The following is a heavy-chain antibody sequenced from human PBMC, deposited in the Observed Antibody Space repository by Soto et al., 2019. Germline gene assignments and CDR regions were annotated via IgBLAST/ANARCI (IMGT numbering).Heavy chain of an antibody. V-gene: IGHV3-48*02. D-gene: IGHD3-10*01. CDR1: GFTFSSYS. Sequence: EVQLVESGGGLVQPGGSLRLSCAASGFTFSSYSMNWVRQAPGKGLEWVSYISSSSSTIYYADSVKGRFTISRDNAKNSLYLQLNSLRDEDTDVYYCARPLVRGVIKALDYWGQGTLVTVSS. CDR2: ISSSSSTI. J-gene: IGHJ4*02. CDR3: ARPLVRGVIKALDY.